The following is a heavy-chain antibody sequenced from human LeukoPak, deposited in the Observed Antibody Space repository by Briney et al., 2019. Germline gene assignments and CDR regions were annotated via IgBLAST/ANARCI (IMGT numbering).Heavy chain of an antibody. CDR1: GGSISSYY. J-gene: IGHJ5*02. CDR3: ARVGVGATRWFDP. CDR2: IYYSGST. V-gene: IGHV4-59*01. D-gene: IGHD1-26*01. Sequence: SETLSLTGTGSGGSISSYYWSWIRQPPGKGLEGIGYIYYSGSTNYNPSLKSRVTISVDTSKNQFSLKLSSVTAADTAVYYCARVGVGATRWFDPWGQGTLVAVSS.